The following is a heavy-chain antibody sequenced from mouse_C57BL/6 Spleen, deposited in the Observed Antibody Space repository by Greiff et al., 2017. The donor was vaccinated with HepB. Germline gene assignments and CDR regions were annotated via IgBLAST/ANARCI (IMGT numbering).Heavy chain of an antibody. CDR2: IHPNSGST. J-gene: IGHJ3*01. Sequence: QVQLKQPGAELVKPGASVKLSCKASGYTFTSYWMHWVKQRPGQGLEWIGMIHPNSGSTNYNEKFKSKATLTVDKSSSTAYMQLSSLTSEDSAVYYCARESSGPLAYWGQGTLVTVSA. D-gene: IGHD3-2*02. CDR3: ARESSGPLAY. V-gene: IGHV1-64*01. CDR1: GYTFTSYW.